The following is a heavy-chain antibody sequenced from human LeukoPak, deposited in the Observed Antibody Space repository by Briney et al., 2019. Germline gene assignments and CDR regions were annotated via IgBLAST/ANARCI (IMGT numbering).Heavy chain of an antibody. Sequence: GGSLRLSCAASGFTFSSYGMHWVRQAPGKGLEWVAVISYDGSNKYYADSVKGRFTISRDNSKNTLYLQMNSLRAEDTAVYYCARDARNYYGSGSYYPSNWWGQGTLVTVSS. CDR2: ISYDGSNK. V-gene: IGHV3-30*19. CDR3: ARDARNYYGSGSYYPSNW. CDR1: GFTFSSYG. J-gene: IGHJ4*02. D-gene: IGHD3-10*01.